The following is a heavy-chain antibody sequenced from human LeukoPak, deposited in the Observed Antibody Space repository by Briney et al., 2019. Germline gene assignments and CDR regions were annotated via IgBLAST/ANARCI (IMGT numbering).Heavy chain of an antibody. D-gene: IGHD2-2*02. CDR1: GGSFSGYY. V-gene: IGHV4-34*01. CDR2: INHSGST. Sequence: SETLSLTCAVYGGSFSGYYWSWIRQPPGKGLEWIGEINHSGSTNYNSSLKSRVTISVDTSKNQFSLKLSSVTAADTAVYYCARFGCSSTSCYTSWFDPWGQGTLVTVSS. J-gene: IGHJ5*02. CDR3: ARFGCSSTSCYTSWFDP.